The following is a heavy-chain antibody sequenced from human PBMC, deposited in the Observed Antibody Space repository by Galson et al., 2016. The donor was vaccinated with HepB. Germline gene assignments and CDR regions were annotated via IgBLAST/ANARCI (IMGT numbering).Heavy chain of an antibody. CDR2: ISSSSKYI. J-gene: IGHJ5*02. Sequence: SLRLSCAASGFVFSNYYMHWVRQAPGKGLEWVSSISSSSKYIYYADSVKGRLTISRANANNSLFLQMNSLRADDTAVYFCARDRGIAAGGWFAPWGQGTQVTVSS. CDR1: GFVFSNYY. V-gene: IGHV3-21*01. CDR3: ARDRGIAAGGWFAP. D-gene: IGHD6-13*01.